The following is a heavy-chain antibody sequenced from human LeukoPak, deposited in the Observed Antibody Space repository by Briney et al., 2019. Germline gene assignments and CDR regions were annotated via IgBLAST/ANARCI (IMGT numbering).Heavy chain of an antibody. CDR2: IRNKANSYTT. V-gene: IGHV3-72*01. Sequence: VGSLRLSCAASGFTFSDHYMDWVRQAPGKGLEWVGRIRNKANSYTTEYAASVKGRFTISRDDSKNSLFLKMNTLKTEDTAMYYCSRAGIRTTSYYFDYWGQGTLVTVSS. CDR1: GFTFSDHY. D-gene: IGHD1-7*01. CDR3: SRAGIRTTSYYFDY. J-gene: IGHJ4*02.